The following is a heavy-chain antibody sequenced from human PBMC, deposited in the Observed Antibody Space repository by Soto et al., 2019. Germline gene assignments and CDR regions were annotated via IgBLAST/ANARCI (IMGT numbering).Heavy chain of an antibody. V-gene: IGHV4-59*01. Sequence: QVQLQESGPGLVKPSETLSLTCSVFGGSITGYSWSWIRQPPGEGLEWIGYFHSSGYPNYNPSLKGRVTISVDTSKNQFSMRLSSVTAAETAVYFCARGSTRFDPCGQGTLVTVS. CDR2: FHSSGYP. CDR3: ARGSTRFDP. J-gene: IGHJ5*02. CDR1: GGSITGYS.